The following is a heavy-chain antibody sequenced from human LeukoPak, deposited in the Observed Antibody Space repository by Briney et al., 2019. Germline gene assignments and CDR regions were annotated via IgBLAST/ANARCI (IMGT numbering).Heavy chain of an antibody. CDR3: ARGGSWYAN. J-gene: IGHJ4*02. CDR1: GFTFSSYW. CDR2: IKQDGSEK. Sequence: PGGSLRLSCAASGFTFSSYWMSWVRQAPGKGLEWVANIKQDGSEKYYVDSVKGRFTIFRDNAKKSLYLQMNSLRGDDTAVYYCARGGSWYANWGQGTLVTVSS. D-gene: IGHD6-13*01. V-gene: IGHV3-7*01.